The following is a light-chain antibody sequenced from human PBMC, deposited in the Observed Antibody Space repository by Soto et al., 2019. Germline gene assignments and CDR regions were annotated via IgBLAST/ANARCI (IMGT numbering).Light chain of an antibody. Sequence: EIVLTQSPGTLSLSPGERATLSCRASQSVGNNYLAWYQQKPGQAPRLLIYNTSKRATGISDRFSGSGSGTDFTLTISRLEPEDFAVFYCHQYAQSPQTCGQGTRLEIK. CDR1: QSVGNNY. V-gene: IGKV3-20*01. J-gene: IGKJ5*01. CDR3: HQYAQSPQT. CDR2: NTS.